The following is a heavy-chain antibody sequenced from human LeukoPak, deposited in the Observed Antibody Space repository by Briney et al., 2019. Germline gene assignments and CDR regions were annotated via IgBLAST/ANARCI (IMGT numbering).Heavy chain of an antibody. J-gene: IGHJ4*02. V-gene: IGHV3-7*01. CDR1: GFTFSSYG. Sequence: PGRSLRLSCAASGFTFSSYGMHWVRQAPGKGLEWVANIKQDGSEKYYVDSVKGRFTISRDNAKNSLYLQMSSLRAEDTAVYYCARDTYDSSGYYAHLDYWGQGTLVTVSS. CDR2: IKQDGSEK. CDR3: ARDTYDSSGYYAHLDY. D-gene: IGHD3-22*01.